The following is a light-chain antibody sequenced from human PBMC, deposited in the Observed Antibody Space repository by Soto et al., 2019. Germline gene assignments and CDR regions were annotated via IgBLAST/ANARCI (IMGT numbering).Light chain of an antibody. CDR2: SNN. CDR3: AACDDSLNGWV. J-gene: IGLJ1*01. V-gene: IGLV1-44*01. CDR1: SSNIGSNT. Sequence: QSVLTQPPSASGTPGQRVTISCSGSSSNIGSNTVNWYQQLPGTAPKLLIYSNNQRPSGVPDRFSGSKSGTSASLAISGLQSEDEADYYCAACDDSLNGWVFGTGTKVTVL.